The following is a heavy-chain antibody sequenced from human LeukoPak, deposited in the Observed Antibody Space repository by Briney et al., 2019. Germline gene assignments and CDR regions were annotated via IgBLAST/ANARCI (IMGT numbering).Heavy chain of an antibody. Sequence: ASVKVSCKVSGYTLTELSMHWVRQAPGKGLEWMGGFYPEDGETIYAQKFQGRVTMTEDTSTDTAYMELSSMRSEETAVYYCATLGITGTTFDYWGQGTLVTVSS. CDR2: FYPEDGET. CDR3: ATLGITGTTFDY. J-gene: IGHJ4*02. CDR1: GYTLTELS. D-gene: IGHD1-7*01. V-gene: IGHV1-24*01.